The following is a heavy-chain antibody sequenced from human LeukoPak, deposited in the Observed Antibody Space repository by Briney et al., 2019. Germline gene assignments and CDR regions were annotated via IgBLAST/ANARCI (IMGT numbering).Heavy chain of an antibody. D-gene: IGHD4-4*01. J-gene: IGHJ6*02. CDR2: INPSGGST. Sequence: ASVKVSCKASGYTFTSYYMHWVRQAPGQGLEWMGIINPSGGSTSYAQKFQGRVTMTRDTPTSTVYMELSSLRSEDTAVYYCARENYSNYKGYYYYYGMDVWGQGTTVTVSS. CDR3: ARENYSNYKGYYYYYGMDV. CDR1: GYTFTSYY. V-gene: IGHV1-46*01.